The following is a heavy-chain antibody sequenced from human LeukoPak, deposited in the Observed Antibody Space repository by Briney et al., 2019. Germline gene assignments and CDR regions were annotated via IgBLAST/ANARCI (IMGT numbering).Heavy chain of an antibody. CDR2: IIPIFGTA. J-gene: IGHJ4*02. Sequence: SVKVSCKASGGTFSSYAISWVRQAPGQGLEWMGRIIPIFGTANYAQKFQGRVTITTDESTSTAYMELSSLRSEDTTVYYCASTMDELGPYFDYWGQGTLVTVSS. CDR1: GGTFSSYA. D-gene: IGHD3-10*01. V-gene: IGHV1-69*05. CDR3: ASTMDELGPYFDY.